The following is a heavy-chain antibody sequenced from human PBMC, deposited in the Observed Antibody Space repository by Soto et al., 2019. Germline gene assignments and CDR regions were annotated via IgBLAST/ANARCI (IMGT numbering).Heavy chain of an antibody. J-gene: IGHJ6*02. CDR2: IDPSDSYT. Sequence: GESLKISCKGSGYSFTSYWISWVRQMPGKGLEWMGRIDPSDSYTNYSPSFQGHVTISADKSISTAYLQWSSLKASDTAMYYCARFSVDVAVAGTCYYYYGMDVWGQGTTVTVSS. CDR1: GYSFTSYW. D-gene: IGHD6-19*01. CDR3: ARFSVDVAVAGTCYYYYGMDV. V-gene: IGHV5-10-1*01.